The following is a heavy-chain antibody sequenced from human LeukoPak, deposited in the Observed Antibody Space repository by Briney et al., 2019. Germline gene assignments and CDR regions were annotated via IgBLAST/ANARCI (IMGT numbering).Heavy chain of an antibody. V-gene: IGHV4-34*01. CDR3: ARHGYYGSGPDY. D-gene: IGHD3-10*01. Sequence: SETLSLTCAVYGGSFSGYYWSWIRQPPGKGLEWIGEINHSGSTNYNPSLKSRVTISVDTSKNQFSLKLSSVTAADTAVYYCARHGYYGSGPDYWGQGTLVTVSS. CDR2: INHSGST. J-gene: IGHJ4*02. CDR1: GGSFSGYY.